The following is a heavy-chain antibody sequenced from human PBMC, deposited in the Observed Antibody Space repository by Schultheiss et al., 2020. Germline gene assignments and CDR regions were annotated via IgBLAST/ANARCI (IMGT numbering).Heavy chain of an antibody. CDR2: IYYSGST. D-gene: IGHD5-12*01. CDR1: GASISSRTYY. V-gene: IGHV4-31*03. J-gene: IGHJ4*02. Sequence: SETLSLTCTVSGASISSRTYYWSWIRQHAGKGLEWIGYIYYSGSTYYNPSLKSRVTISVDTSKNQFSLKMTSVTAADTAVYYCASGFDEVATFGYWGQGTLVTGSS. CDR3: ASGFDEVATFGY.